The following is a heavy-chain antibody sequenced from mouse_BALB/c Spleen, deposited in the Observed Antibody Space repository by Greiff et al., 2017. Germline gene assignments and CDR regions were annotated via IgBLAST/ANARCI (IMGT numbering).Heavy chain of an antibody. Sequence: VQLKESGAELVKPGASVKLSCTASGFNIKDTYMHWVKQRPEQGLEWIGRIDPANGNTKYDPKFQGKATITADTSSNTAYLQLSSLTSEDTAVYYCASPYYYGSSYDWFAYWGQGTLVTVSA. J-gene: IGHJ3*01. CDR1: GFNIKDTY. CDR3: ASPYYYGSSYDWFAY. V-gene: IGHV14-3*02. CDR2: IDPANGNT. D-gene: IGHD1-1*01.